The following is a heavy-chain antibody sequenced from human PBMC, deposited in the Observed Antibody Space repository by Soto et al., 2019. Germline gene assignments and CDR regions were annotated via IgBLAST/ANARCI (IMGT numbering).Heavy chain of an antibody. CDR1: GFTFSSYS. J-gene: IGHJ6*02. Sequence: GGSLRLSCAASGFTFSSYSMNWVRQAPGKGLEWVSYISSSSSTIYYADSVKGRFAISRDNAKNSLYLQMNSLRDEDTAVYYCARDQRYCSGESCPIVVRPQCMDVWGQGTSVTVSS. CDR3: ARDQRYCSGESCPIVVRPQCMDV. CDR2: ISSSSSTI. V-gene: IGHV3-48*02. D-gene: IGHD2-15*01.